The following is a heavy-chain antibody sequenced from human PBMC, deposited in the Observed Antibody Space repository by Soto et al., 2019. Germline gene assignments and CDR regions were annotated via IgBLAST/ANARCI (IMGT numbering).Heavy chain of an antibody. CDR2: TRHDGSNT. J-gene: IGHJ4*02. V-gene: IGHV3-33*01. Sequence: GGSLRLSCAASGFTFSGYGMHWVRQAPGKGLEWVAVTRHDGSNTYYADSVRGRFTISRDNSKKTLYLQTNSLRAEDTAVYYCARDGVGATTYFGYFDYWGQGTLVTVSS. D-gene: IGHD1-26*01. CDR3: ARDGVGATTYFGYFDY. CDR1: GFTFSGYG.